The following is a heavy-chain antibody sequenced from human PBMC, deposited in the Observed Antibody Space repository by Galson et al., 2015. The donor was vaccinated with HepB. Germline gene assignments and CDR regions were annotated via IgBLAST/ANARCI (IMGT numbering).Heavy chain of an antibody. J-gene: IGHJ5*02. CDR1: RYTFTAYY. D-gene: IGHD6-13*01. Sequence: SVKVSCKASRYTFTAYYIHWVRQAPGQGLEWMGRINPRTGDTTYAQKFQGRITMTRDTSISIVYMELSRLRFDDTAIYYCARGGAAAGSKFNWFDPWGQGTLVTVSP. V-gene: IGHV1-2*06. CDR2: INPRTGDT. CDR3: ARGGAAAGSKFNWFDP.